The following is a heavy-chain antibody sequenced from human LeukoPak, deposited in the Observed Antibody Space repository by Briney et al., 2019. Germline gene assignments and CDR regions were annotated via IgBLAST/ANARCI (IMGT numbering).Heavy chain of an antibody. D-gene: IGHD3-22*01. CDR3: ARQSSYYDSSGRISYAFDI. J-gene: IGHJ3*02. CDR2: IYYSGST. CDR1: GGSISSSSYY. Sequence: PSETLSLTCTVSGGSISSSSYYWGWIRQPPGKGLEWIGSIYYSGSTYYNPSLKSRVTISVDTSKNQFSLKLSSVTAADTAVYYCARQSSYYDSSGRISYAFDIWGQGTMVTVSS. V-gene: IGHV4-39*01.